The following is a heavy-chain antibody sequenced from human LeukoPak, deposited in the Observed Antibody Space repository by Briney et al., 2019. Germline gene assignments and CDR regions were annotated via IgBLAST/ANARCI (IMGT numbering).Heavy chain of an antibody. V-gene: IGHV3-33*01. J-gene: IGHJ4*02. CDR1: RFTFSSYG. CDR2: IWYDGSNK. D-gene: IGHD3-22*01. Sequence: GGPLRLSCAASRFTFSSYGMHWVRQAPGKGLEWVAVIWYDGSNKYYADSVKGRFTISRDNSKNTLYLQMNSLRAEDTAVYYCARNYYDSSGYFYHDYWGQGTLVTVSS. CDR3: ARNYYDSSGYFYHDY.